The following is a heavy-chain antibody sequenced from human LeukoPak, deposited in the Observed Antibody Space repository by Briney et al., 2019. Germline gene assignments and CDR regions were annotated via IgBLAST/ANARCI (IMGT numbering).Heavy chain of an antibody. CDR1: GFTVSSNY. Sequence: NPGGSLRLSCAASGFTVSSNYMSWVRQAPGKGLEWVSYISSSGSTIYYADSVKGRFTISRDNAKNSLYLQMNSLRAEDTAVYYCASALVGALVYYYMDVWGKGTTVTVSS. V-gene: IGHV3-11*04. CDR2: ISSSGSTI. J-gene: IGHJ6*03. D-gene: IGHD1-26*01. CDR3: ASALVGALVYYYMDV.